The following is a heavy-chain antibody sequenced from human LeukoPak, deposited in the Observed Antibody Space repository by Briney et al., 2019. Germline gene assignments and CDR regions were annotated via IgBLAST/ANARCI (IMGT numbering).Heavy chain of an antibody. V-gene: IGHV3-30*18. D-gene: IGHD4/OR15-4a*01. CDR3: AKEIMADYGPRYYYYGMDD. J-gene: IGHJ6*02. CDR2: ISYDGSNK. Sequence: GGSLRLSCAASGFTFSSYGMHWVRQAPGKGLEWVAVISYDGSNKYYADSVKGRFTISRDNSKNTLYLQMNSLRAEDTAVYYCAKEIMADYGPRYYYYGMDDWGQGTTVTVSS. CDR1: GFTFSSYG.